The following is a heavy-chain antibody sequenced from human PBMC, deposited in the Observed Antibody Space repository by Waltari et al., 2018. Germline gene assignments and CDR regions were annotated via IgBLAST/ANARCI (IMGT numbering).Heavy chain of an antibody. CDR1: GFSFSSSG. V-gene: IGHV3-33*01. J-gene: IGHJ3*02. CDR2: VWYDGSNQ. D-gene: IGHD3-10*01. CDR3: TRDISGRTAFDI. Sequence: QVQLVESGGGVVQPGESLKLSCVASGFSFSSSGMHWVRQAPGKGLEWVAVVWYDGSNQYYADSVKGRFTISRDNSKNTLYLQVNSLRAEDTAVYYCTRDISGRTAFDIWGQGTMVTVSS.